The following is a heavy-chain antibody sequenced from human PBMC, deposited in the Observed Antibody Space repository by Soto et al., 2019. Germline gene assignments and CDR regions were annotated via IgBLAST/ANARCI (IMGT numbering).Heavy chain of an antibody. CDR1: GGTFSSYA. D-gene: IGHD3-9*01. CDR2: IIPIFGTA. J-gene: IGHJ4*02. CDR3: ARPDDTLTGYYNERHFDY. Sequence: QVQLVQSGAEVKKPGSSVKVSCKASGGTFSSYAISWVRQAPGQGLEWMGGIIPIFGTANYAQKFQGRVTITADESTSTAYMELSSLRSEDTAVYYCARPDDTLTGYYNERHFDYWGQGTLVTVSS. V-gene: IGHV1-69*12.